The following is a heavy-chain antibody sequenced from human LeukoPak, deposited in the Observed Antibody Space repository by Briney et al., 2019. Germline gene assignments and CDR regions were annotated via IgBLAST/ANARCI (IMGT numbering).Heavy chain of an antibody. J-gene: IGHJ4*02. CDR2: ISYDGSNK. CDR1: GFTFSSYG. CDR3: AKAPVYSSGWSPYFDY. D-gene: IGHD6-19*01. V-gene: IGHV3-30*18. Sequence: GGSLRLSCAASGFTFSSYGMHWVRQAPGKGLEWMAFISYDGSNKYYADSVKGRFTISRDNSKNTLYLQMNSLRAGDTAVYYCAKAPVYSSGWSPYFDYWGQGTLVTVSS.